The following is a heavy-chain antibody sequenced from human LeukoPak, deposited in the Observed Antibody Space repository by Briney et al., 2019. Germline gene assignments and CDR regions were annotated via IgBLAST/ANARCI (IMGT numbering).Heavy chain of an antibody. Sequence: GGSLRLSCAASGFTFSSYAMYWVRQAPGKGLEWVSYISNSGSNRYYADSVKGRFTISRDNAKNSVYLQMNSLRAEDTAVYYCARDLMIVMVEEEGSADYWGQGTLVTVSS. J-gene: IGHJ4*02. CDR3: ARDLMIVMVEEEGSADY. CDR1: GFTFSSYA. CDR2: ISNSGSNR. V-gene: IGHV3-48*03. D-gene: IGHD3-22*01.